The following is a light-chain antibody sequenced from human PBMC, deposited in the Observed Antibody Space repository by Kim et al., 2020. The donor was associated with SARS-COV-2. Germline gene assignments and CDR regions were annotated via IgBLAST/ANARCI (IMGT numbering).Light chain of an antibody. Sequence: AAVGDGVTITCRASQSSSSWVAWYQQKPGKAPKFLIYKASFLETGVPSRFSGSESGTEFTLTINSLQPDDFATYYCQQYNFYPLTFGGGTKVDIK. V-gene: IGKV1-5*03. CDR1: QSSSSW. J-gene: IGKJ4*01. CDR3: QQYNFYPLT. CDR2: KAS.